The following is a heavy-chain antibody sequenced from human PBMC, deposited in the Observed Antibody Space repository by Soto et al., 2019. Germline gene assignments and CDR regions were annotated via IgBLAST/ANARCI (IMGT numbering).Heavy chain of an antibody. D-gene: IGHD6-6*01. CDR2: INPSGGST. J-gene: IGHJ4*02. Sequence: GASVKVSCKASGYTLTSYYMHWVRQAPGQGLEWMGIINPSGGSTSYAQKFQGRVTMTRDTSTSTVYMELSSLRSEDTAVYYCASASSSWAPFDYWGQGTLVTVSS. CDR1: GYTLTSYY. CDR3: ASASSSWAPFDY. V-gene: IGHV1-46*03.